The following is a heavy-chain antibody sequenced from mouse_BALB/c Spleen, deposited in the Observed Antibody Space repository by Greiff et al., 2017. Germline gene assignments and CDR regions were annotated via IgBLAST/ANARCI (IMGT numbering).Heavy chain of an antibody. Sequence: QVQLKESGAELARPGASVKLSCKASGYTFTSYWMQWVKQRPGQGLEWIGAIYPGDGDTRYTQKFKGKATLTADKSSSTAYMQLSSLASEDSAVYYCARYRYDDAMDYWGQGTSVTVSS. V-gene: IGHV1-87*01. D-gene: IGHD2-14*01. CDR1: GYTFTSYW. CDR3: ARYRYDDAMDY. CDR2: IYPGDGDT. J-gene: IGHJ4*01.